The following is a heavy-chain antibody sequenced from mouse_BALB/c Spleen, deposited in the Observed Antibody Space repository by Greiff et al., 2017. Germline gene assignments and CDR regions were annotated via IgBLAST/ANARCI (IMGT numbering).Heavy chain of an antibody. J-gene: IGHJ3*01. CDR3: ARSRDGYYGGFAY. D-gene: IGHD2-3*01. Sequence: DVKLVESGPGLVKPSQSLSLTCTVTGYSITSDYAWNWIRQFPGNKLEWMGYISYSGSTSYNPSLKSRISITRDTSKNQFFLQLNSVTTEDTATYYCARSRDGYYGGFAYWGQGTLVTVSA. V-gene: IGHV3-2*02. CDR2: ISYSGST. CDR1: GYSITSDYA.